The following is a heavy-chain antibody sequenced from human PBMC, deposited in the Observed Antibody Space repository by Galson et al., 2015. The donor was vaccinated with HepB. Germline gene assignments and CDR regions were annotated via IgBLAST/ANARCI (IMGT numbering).Heavy chain of an antibody. CDR3: AGRTRAPYQLLN. Sequence: SLRLSCAASGFTFSSYSMNWVRQAPGKGLEWVSPISSSNNYIYYADSVKGRFTISRDNAKNSLYLQMNSLRAEDTAVYYCAGRTRAPYQLLNWGQGTLVTVSS. D-gene: IGHD2-2*01. CDR2: ISSSNNYI. J-gene: IGHJ4*02. V-gene: IGHV3-21*01. CDR1: GFTFSSYS.